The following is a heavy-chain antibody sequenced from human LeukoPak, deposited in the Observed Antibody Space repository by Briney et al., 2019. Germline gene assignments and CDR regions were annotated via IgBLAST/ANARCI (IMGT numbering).Heavy chain of an antibody. D-gene: IGHD7-27*01. CDR3: ARDMRAGDTIDY. CDR1: GFTFSSYA. V-gene: IGHV3-30*04. CDR2: ISYDGSNK. Sequence: GGSLRLSCAASGFTFSSYAMHWVRQAPGKGLEWVAVISYDGSNKYYADSVKGRFTISRDNSKNTLYLQMNSLRAEDTAVYYCARDMRAGDTIDYWGQGTLVTVSS. J-gene: IGHJ4*02.